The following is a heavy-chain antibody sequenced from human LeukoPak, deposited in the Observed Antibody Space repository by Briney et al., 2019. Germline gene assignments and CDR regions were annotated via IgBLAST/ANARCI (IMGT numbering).Heavy chain of an antibody. Sequence: PSETLSLTCTVSGGSISSFYWSWIRQPPGKGLEWIGYIYTSGSTNYNPSLKSGVTISVDTSKNQFSLKLSSVTAADTAVYYCARLPRPRPYYYYYMDVWGKGTTVTVSS. CDR3: ARLPRPRPYYYYYMDV. D-gene: IGHD6-25*01. V-gene: IGHV4-4*09. CDR2: IYTSGST. CDR1: GGSISSFY. J-gene: IGHJ6*03.